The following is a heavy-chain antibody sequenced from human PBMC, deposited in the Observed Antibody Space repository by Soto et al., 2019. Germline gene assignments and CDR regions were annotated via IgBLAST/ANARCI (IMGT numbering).Heavy chain of an antibody. D-gene: IGHD2-8*01. J-gene: IGHJ6*02. CDR3: ARLSDIVLMVTPYGMDV. CDR1: GYSFTSYW. Sequence: PGESLKIPCQGSGYSFTSYWISWVRQMPGKGLERMGRIDPSDSYTNYSPSFQGHVTISADKSISTAYLQWSSLKASDTAMYYCARLSDIVLMVTPYGMDVWGQGTTVTVSS. V-gene: IGHV5-10-1*01. CDR2: IDPSDSYT.